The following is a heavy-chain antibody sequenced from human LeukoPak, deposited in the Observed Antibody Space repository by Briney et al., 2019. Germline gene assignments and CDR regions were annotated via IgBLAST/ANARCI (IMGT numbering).Heavy chain of an antibody. CDR1: GGSISTYY. CDR3: ARHGGSGSFDY. J-gene: IGHJ4*02. V-gene: IGHV4-59*08. CDR2: SYYSGTT. D-gene: IGHD3-3*01. Sequence: SETLSLTCNVSGGSISTYYWSWIRQPPGKGREWIGYSYYSGTTSPHPSLKSRVTISVDPTKNQFSLRLTSVTAADTAVYYCARHGGSGSFDYWGQGTLVTVSS.